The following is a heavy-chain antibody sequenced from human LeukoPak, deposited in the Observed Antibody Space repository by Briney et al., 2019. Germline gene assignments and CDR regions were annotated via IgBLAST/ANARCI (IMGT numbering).Heavy chain of an antibody. CDR2: IKYDGTYT. CDR3: TRDEGATVATYRFDF. Sequence: GGSLRLSCEASGFAFRNYYMSWVRQAPGKGLEWVANIKYDGTYTNYKDSVKGRLTLSRDNAKNSVYLQMNSLRAEDTAVYYCTRDEGATVATYRFDFWGRGTLVTVSS. V-gene: IGHV3-7*01. D-gene: IGHD4-23*01. CDR1: GFAFRNYY. J-gene: IGHJ4*02.